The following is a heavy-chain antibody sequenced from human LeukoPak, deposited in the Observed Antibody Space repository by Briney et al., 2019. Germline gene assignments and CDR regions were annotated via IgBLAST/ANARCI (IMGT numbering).Heavy chain of an antibody. D-gene: IGHD3-10*01. CDR1: GFTFSSYA. Sequence: PGGSLRLSCAASGFTFSSYAMSWVRQAPGKGLERVSYISSSGSTIYYADSVKGRFTISRDNAKNSLYLQMNSLRAEDTAVYYCARAKNYYGSGSYYNLWHFDLWGRGTLVTVSS. V-gene: IGHV3-48*04. J-gene: IGHJ2*01. CDR3: ARAKNYYGSGSYYNLWHFDL. CDR2: ISSSGSTI.